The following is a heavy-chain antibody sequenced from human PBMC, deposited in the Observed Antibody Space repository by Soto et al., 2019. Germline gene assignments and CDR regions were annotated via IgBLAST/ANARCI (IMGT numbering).Heavy chain of an antibody. CDR1: GFTFSSYA. CDR3: ARAGGLLLAY. CDR2: ISYDGSNK. J-gene: IGHJ4*02. D-gene: IGHD2-15*01. V-gene: IGHV3-30-3*01. Sequence: QVQLVESGGGVVQPGRSLRLSCAASGFTFSSYAMHWVRQAPGKGLEWVAVISYDGSNKYYADSVKGRFTISRDISKNTRYLQMTSLRPEDTAVYYCARAGGLLLAYWGQGTVVTVSS.